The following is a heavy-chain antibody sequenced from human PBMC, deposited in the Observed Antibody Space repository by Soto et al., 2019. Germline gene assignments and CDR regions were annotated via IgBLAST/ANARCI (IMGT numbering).Heavy chain of an antibody. V-gene: IGHV5-51*01. CDR3: ASHRGDYGDSYFLDV. D-gene: IGHD4-17*01. J-gene: IGHJ6*02. CDR1: GYSFTSYW. CDR2: IYPGDSDT. Sequence: GESLKISYKGSGYSFTSYWIGWVRQMPGKGLEWMGIIYPGDSDTRYSPSFQGQVTISADKSISTAYLQWSSLKASDTAMYYCASHRGDYGDSYFLDVWGQGITVTVS.